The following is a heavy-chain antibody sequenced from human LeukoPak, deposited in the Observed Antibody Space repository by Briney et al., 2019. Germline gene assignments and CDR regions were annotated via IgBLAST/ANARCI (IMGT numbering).Heavy chain of an antibody. J-gene: IGHJ4*02. CDR1: GYTLTELS. CDR3: ATGTIAAADY. V-gene: IGHV1-24*01. D-gene: IGHD6-13*01. CDR2: FDPEHGET. Sequence: ASVKVSCKVSGYTLTELSMHWVRQAPGQGLEWMGGFDPEHGETISAQKFQGRVTLTEDTSTDTAYMELSSLRSEDTAVYYCATGTIAAADYWGQGTLVTVSS.